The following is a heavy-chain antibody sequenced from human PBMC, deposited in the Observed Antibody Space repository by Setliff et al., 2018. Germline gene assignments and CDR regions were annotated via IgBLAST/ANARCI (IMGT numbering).Heavy chain of an antibody. V-gene: IGHV3-30*14. Sequence: GGSLRLSCAASGFTISYYAIHWVRQAPGKGLEWVAVSRYAENYQYYADSVKGRFTISRDTSENTLYLQMNSLRPEDTAVYYCARDPTRKFDSWGQGTLVTVSS. J-gene: IGHJ4*02. CDR3: ARDPTRKFDS. CDR1: GFTISYYA. CDR2: SRYAENYQ.